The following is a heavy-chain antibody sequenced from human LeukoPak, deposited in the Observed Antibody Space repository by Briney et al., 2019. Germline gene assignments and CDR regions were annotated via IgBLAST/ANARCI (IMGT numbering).Heavy chain of an antibody. CDR3: ASGKKYYYDSSGYYFEYFQH. CDR1: GGSISSGDYY. D-gene: IGHD3-22*01. Sequence: SQTLSLTCTVSGGSISSGDYYWSWIRQPPGKGLEWIGYIYYSGSTYYNPSLKSRVTISVDTSKNQFSLKLSSVTAADTAVYYCASGKKYYYDSSGYYFEYFQHWGQGTLVTVSS. J-gene: IGHJ1*01. V-gene: IGHV4-30-4*01. CDR2: IYYSGST.